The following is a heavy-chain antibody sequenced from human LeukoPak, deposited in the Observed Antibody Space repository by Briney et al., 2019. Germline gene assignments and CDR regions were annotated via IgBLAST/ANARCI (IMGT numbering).Heavy chain of an antibody. CDR3: AKDGGFDY. J-gene: IGHJ4*02. D-gene: IGHD3-3*01. V-gene: IGHV1-2*02. CDR2: INPNTGVT. CDR1: GYTFTGSY. Sequence: ASVKVSCKASGYTFTGSYMHWVRQAPGQGLEWMGWINPNTGVTNYAQKFQGRVTMTSDTSISTAYMELSRLTSDDTAIYYCAKDGGFDYWGQGTLVTVSS.